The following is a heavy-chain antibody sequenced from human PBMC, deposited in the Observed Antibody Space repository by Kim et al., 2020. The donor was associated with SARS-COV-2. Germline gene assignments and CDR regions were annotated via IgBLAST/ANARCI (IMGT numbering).Heavy chain of an antibody. Sequence: RFTISRDNAKNSLYLQMNSLRAEDTAVYYCARAVGSSWYLSGYYYYGMDVWGQGTTVTVSS. J-gene: IGHJ6*02. D-gene: IGHD6-13*01. CDR3: ARAVGSSWYLSGYYYYGMDV. V-gene: IGHV3-48*03.